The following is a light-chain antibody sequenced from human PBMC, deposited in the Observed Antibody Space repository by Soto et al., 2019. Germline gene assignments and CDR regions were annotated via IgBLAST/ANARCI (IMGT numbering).Light chain of an antibody. CDR1: SSNIGGNS. Sequence: VLTQPPSVSAAPGQKVTISRSGSSSNIGGNSVSWYQQLPGTAPKLLIYDDNKRPSGIPDRFSGSKSGTSATLGITGFQTGDEADYYCGSWDSSLSAYVFGTGTKV. V-gene: IGLV1-51*01. CDR2: DDN. J-gene: IGLJ1*01. CDR3: GSWDSSLSAYV.